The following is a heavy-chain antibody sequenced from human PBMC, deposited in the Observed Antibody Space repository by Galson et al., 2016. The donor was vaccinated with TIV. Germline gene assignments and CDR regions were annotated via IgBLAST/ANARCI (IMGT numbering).Heavy chain of an antibody. D-gene: IGHD1-26*01. J-gene: IGHJ6*02. V-gene: IGHV3-33*01. Sequence: SLRLSCATSGFTFSSHGMHWVRQAPGKGLEWVAVIWFDGSNDRYADSVKGRFTISRDNSKNTLYLHMSSLRAEDTALYYCARGPTTRRGYYGLDIWGQGTTVTVSS. CDR3: ARGPTTRRGYYGLDI. CDR2: IWFDGSND. CDR1: GFTFSSHG.